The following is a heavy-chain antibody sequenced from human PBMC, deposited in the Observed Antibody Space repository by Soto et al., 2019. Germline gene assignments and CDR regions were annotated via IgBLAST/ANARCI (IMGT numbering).Heavy chain of an antibody. J-gene: IGHJ4*02. Sequence: QVQLQESGPGRVKPSETLSLTCTASGGSISPYYWSWIRQPPGEGMEWLGYIYYSGYTNYNPSLKSRLTISVDTSKNLFSLRLSSVTAADTAVYFCARLIRDASGSYRLDYWGRGTLVTVSS. V-gene: IGHV4-59*08. CDR1: GGSISPYY. D-gene: IGHD3-10*01. CDR3: ARLIRDASGSYRLDY. CDR2: IYYSGYT.